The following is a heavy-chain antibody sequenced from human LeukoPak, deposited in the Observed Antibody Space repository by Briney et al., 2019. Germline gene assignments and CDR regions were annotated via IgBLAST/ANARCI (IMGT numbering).Heavy chain of an antibody. CDR2: IKQDGSEK. V-gene: IGHV3-7*01. D-gene: IGHD6-19*01. J-gene: IGHJ4*02. Sequence: GGSLRLSCAASGFTSRNYWMSWVRQAPRKGLEWVANIKQDGSEKYYVDSVKGRFTISRDNAKNSLYLQMNSLRAEDTAVYYCARDRGSSGWYEFDYWGQGTLVTVSS. CDR1: GFTSRNYW. CDR3: ARDRGSSGWYEFDY.